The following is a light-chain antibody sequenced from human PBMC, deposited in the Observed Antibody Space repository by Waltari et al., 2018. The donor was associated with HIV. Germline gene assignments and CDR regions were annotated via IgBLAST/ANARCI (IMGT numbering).Light chain of an antibody. Sequence: QSVLTQPPSVSGAPGRSVIITCTGNNTNIGAPYDVHWYQQLPGAAPKLLISSNTNRPSWVRDRLSVSRSGTSASLAITGLQAGDEADYYCQSYDTSLGASVFGGGTKLTVL. J-gene: IGLJ3*02. CDR1: NTNIGAPYD. CDR2: SNT. V-gene: IGLV1-40*01. CDR3: QSYDTSLGASV.